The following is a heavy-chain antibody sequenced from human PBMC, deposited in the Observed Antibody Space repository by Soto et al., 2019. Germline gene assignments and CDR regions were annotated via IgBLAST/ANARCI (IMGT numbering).Heavy chain of an antibody. J-gene: IGHJ6*02. Sequence: SETLSLTCSVSGVTMSYGGYSWSWIRQSPGKGLEWLGYISHLETTYYNPSFKSRLSLSIDRTRNQFSLSLSSMTAADKAVYYCARDDHIVVVPTSLGAMDVGGQGTTVTVSS. CDR2: ISHLETT. CDR1: GVTMSYGGYS. CDR3: ARDDHIVVVPTSLGAMDV. D-gene: IGHD2-2*01. V-gene: IGHV4-30-2*06.